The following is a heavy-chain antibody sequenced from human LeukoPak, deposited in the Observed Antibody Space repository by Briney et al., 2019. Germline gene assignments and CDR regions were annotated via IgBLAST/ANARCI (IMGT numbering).Heavy chain of an antibody. CDR2: INQDGREK. D-gene: IGHD4-17*01. Sequence: PGGSPRLSCAASGFTFSSNWMTWVRQAPGKGLEWVANINQDGREKYYVDSVKGRFTISRDNAKNSLYLQMHNLRAEDTAVYYCAKNGEEFDYWGQGTLVTVSS. CDR3: AKNGEEFDY. CDR1: GFTFSSNW. J-gene: IGHJ4*02. V-gene: IGHV3-7*02.